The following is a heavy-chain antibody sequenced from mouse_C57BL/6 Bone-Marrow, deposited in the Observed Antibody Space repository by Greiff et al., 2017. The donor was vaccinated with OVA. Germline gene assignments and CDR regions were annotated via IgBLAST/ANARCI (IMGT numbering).Heavy chain of an antibody. Sequence: VQLQQSGPELVKPGASVKISCKASGYTFTDYYMNWVKQSHGKSLEWIGDINPNNGGTSYNQKFKGKATLTVDKSSSTAYMELRSLTSEDSAVYYCAREFITTVVARDYWGQGTTLTVSS. CDR1: GYTFTDYY. V-gene: IGHV1-26*01. J-gene: IGHJ2*01. CDR2: INPNNGGT. CDR3: AREFITTVVARDY. D-gene: IGHD1-1*01.